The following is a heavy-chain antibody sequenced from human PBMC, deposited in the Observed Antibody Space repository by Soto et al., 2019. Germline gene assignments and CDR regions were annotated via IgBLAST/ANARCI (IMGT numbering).Heavy chain of an antibody. CDR1: GGSISSYY. Sequence: SETLSLTCTVSGGSISSYYWCWIRQPPGKGLEWIGYIYYSGSTNYNPSLKSRVTISVDTSKNQFSLKLSSVTAADTAVYYGAREKLEEAGAFDIWGQGTMVTVS. CDR2: IYYSGST. J-gene: IGHJ3*02. D-gene: IGHD3-3*01. CDR3: AREKLEEAGAFDI. V-gene: IGHV4-59*01.